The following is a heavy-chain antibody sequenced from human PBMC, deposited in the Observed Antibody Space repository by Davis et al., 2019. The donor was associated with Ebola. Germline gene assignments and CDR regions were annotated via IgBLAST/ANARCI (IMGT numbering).Heavy chain of an antibody. CDR3: ARGPIRGGLDY. D-gene: IGHD4-23*01. V-gene: IGHV1-8*03. J-gene: IGHJ4*02. CDR2: MNPNSGNT. CDR1: GYTFSAFS. Sequence: ASVRVSCKASGYTFSAFSMHWVRQAPGQGLEWMGWMNPNSGNTGYAQKFQGRVTITRNTSISTAYMELSSLRSEDTAVYYCARGPIRGGLDYWGQGTLVTVSS.